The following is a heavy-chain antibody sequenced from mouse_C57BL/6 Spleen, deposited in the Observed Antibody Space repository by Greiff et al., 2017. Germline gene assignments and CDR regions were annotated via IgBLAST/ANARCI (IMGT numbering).Heavy chain of an antibody. D-gene: IGHD2-4*01. CDR3: AYYYDPFAY. CDR1: GFTFSSYT. CDR2: ISGGGGNT. J-gene: IGHJ3*01. V-gene: IGHV5-9*01. Sequence: EVQLVESGGGLVKPGGSLKLSCAASGFTFSSYTMSWVRQTPEKRLEWVATISGGGGNTYYPDSVKGRFTIARDNAKNTLYLQMSSLRSEDTALYSLAYYYDPFAYWGQGTLVTVSA.